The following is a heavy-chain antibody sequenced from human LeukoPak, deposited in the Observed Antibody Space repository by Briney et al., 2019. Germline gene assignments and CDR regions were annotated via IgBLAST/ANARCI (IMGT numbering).Heavy chain of an antibody. V-gene: IGHV3-13*01. J-gene: IGHJ6*03. Sequence: GGSLRLSCAASGFTFSSFDMHWVRQPTGQGLEWVSTIGTASDTYYPGSVEGRFTLSRDNAKNSLYLQMNSLTVGDTAVYYCARGPPRGKYYYMDVWGKGTTVTVSS. CDR3: ARGPPRGKYYYMDV. CDR2: IGTASDT. CDR1: GFTFSSFD. D-gene: IGHD1-1*01.